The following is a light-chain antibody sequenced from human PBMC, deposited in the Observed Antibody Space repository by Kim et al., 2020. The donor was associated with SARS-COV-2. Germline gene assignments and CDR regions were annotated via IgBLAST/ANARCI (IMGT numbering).Light chain of an antibody. CDR1: NIGSKS. J-gene: IGLJ3*02. V-gene: IGLV3-21*04. CDR3: QVWDSSSDHRV. Sequence: SYELTQPPSVSVAPGKTARITCGGNNIGSKSVDWYQQKPGQAPVLVIYYDSDRPSGIPERFSGSNSGNTATLTISRAKAGDEADYYCQVWDSSSDHRVFGGGTQLTVL. CDR2: YDS.